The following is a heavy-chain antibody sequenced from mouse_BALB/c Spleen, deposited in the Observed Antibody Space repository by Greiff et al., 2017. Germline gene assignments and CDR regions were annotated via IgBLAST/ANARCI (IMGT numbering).Heavy chain of an antibody. D-gene: IGHD2-1*01. CDR3: ARHGGHGNYFDY. CDR2: ISSGGGST. Sequence: EVKLVESGGGLVKPGGSLKLSCAASGFTFSSYDMSWVRQTPEKRLEWVAYISSGGGSTYYPDTVKGRFTISRDNAKNTLYLQMSSLKSEDTAMYYCARHGGHGNYFDYWGQGTTLTVSS. J-gene: IGHJ2*01. CDR1: GFTFSSYD. V-gene: IGHV5-12-1*01.